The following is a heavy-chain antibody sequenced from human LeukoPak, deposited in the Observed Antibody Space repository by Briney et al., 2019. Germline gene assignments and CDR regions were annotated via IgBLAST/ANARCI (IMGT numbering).Heavy chain of an antibody. J-gene: IGHJ6*03. CDR2: ISGSGGST. V-gene: IGHV3-23*01. Sequence: PGGSLRLSCAASGFTFSSYAMSWVRQAPGKGLEWVSAISGSGGSTYYADSVKGRFTISRDNSKNTLYLQMNSLRVEDTAVYYCAKVVSSYYYMDVWGKGTTVTVSS. CDR3: AKVVSSYYYMDV. CDR1: GFTFSSYA.